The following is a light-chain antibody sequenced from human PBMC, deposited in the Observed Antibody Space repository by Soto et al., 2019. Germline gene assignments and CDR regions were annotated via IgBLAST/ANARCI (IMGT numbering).Light chain of an antibody. CDR1: KLGDKY. V-gene: IGLV3-1*01. J-gene: IGLJ2*01. CDR3: QAWDISTVV. CDR2: QNS. Sequence: SYELTQPPSVSVSPGQTASITCSGDKLGDKYACWYQQKPAQSPVLVIYQNSKRPSGIPERFSGSNSGNTATLTISGTQAMDEADYYCQAWDISTVVFGGGTQVTVL.